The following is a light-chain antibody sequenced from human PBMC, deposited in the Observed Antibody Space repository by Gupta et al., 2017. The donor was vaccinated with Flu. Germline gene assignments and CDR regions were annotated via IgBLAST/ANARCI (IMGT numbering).Light chain of an antibody. J-gene: IGKJ1*01. Sequence: VTLGQPASISCRSSQGLVYSDGNTYLHWFQQRPGQSPRRLIYLGTERDSGVPDRFSGSGSGTDFTLKISRVEADDVGVYCCRQCEHWPRTFGQGTKVEIK. V-gene: IGKV2-30*01. CDR3: RQCEHWPRT. CDR2: LGT. CDR1: QGLVYSDGNTY.